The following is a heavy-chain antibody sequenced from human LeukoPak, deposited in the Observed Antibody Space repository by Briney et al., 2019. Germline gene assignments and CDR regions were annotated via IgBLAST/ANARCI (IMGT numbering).Heavy chain of an antibody. J-gene: IGHJ5*02. CDR2: IYYSGST. D-gene: IGHD2-15*01. CDR3: ARHVGCSGGSCYSMYWFDP. Sequence: SETLSLTCTVSGGSISSYYWSWIRQPPGKGLEWIGYIYYSGSTNYNPSLKSRVPISVDTSKNQFSLKLSSVTAEDTAVYYCARHVGCSGGSCYSMYWFDPWGQGNLVTVSS. CDR1: GGSISSYY. V-gene: IGHV4-59*08.